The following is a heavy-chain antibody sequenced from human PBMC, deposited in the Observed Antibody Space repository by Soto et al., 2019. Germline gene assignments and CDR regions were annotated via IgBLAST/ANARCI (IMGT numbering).Heavy chain of an antibody. D-gene: IGHD3-22*01. CDR3: ARASWDSSGFYPYYFDY. CDR1: GFTFSSYW. V-gene: IGHV3-7*01. J-gene: IGHJ4*02. Sequence: PGGSLRLSCVVSGFTFSSYWMSWVRQAPGKGLEWVANIKEDGSEKKYVDSVKGRFTISRDNAKNSLYLQMNSLRAKDTAVYYCARASWDSSGFYPYYFDYWGQGTLVTVSS. CDR2: IKEDGSEK.